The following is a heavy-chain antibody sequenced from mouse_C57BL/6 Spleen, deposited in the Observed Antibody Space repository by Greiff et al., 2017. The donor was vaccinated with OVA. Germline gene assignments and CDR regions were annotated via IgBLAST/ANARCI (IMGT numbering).Heavy chain of an antibody. J-gene: IGHJ2*01. CDR1: GFSFNTYA. CDR2: IRSKSNNYAT. V-gene: IGHV10-1*01. CDR3: VRHGGYGDDY. Sequence: EVQGVESGGGLVQPKGSLKLSCAASGFSFNTYAMNWVRQAPGKGLEWVARIRSKSNNYATYYADSVKDRFTISRDDSESMLYLQMNNLKTEDTAMYYCVRHGGYGDDYWGQGTTLTVSS. D-gene: IGHD2-2*01.